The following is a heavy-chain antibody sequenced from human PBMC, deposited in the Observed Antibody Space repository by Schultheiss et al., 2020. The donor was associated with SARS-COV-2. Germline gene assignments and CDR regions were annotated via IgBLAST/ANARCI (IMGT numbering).Heavy chain of an antibody. CDR2: INSDGSST. J-gene: IGHJ6*02. D-gene: IGHD5-18*01. Sequence: GESLKISCAASGFTFSSYWMHWVRQAPGKGLVWVSRINSDGSSTSYADSVKGRFTISRDNAKNSLYLQMNSLRAEDTAVYYCARDLRIQLWSYYYYGMDVWGQGTTVTVSS. CDR3: ARDLRIQLWSYYYYGMDV. CDR1: GFTFSSYW. V-gene: IGHV3-74*01.